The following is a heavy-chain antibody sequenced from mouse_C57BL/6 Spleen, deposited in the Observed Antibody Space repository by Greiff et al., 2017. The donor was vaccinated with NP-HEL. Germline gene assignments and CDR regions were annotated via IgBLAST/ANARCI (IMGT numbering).Heavy chain of an antibody. Sequence: VQLQQPGAELVKPGASVKLSCKASGYTFTSYWMQWVKQRPGQGLEWIGEIDPSDSSTNYNQKFKGKATLTVDTSSSTAYMQLSSLTSEDSAVYYCASDYGSSYSYAMDYWGQGTSVTVSS. CDR1: GYTFTSYW. CDR2: IDPSDSST. D-gene: IGHD1-1*01. J-gene: IGHJ4*01. CDR3: ASDYGSSYSYAMDY. V-gene: IGHV1-50*01.